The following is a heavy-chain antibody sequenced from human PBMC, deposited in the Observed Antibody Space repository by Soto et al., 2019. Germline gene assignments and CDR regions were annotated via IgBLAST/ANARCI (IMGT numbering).Heavy chain of an antibody. CDR3: VHHGGDPYYHDF. V-gene: IGHV4-4*02. CDR2: IFYSGST. J-gene: IGHJ4*01. CDR1: GGSLRSSNW. Sequence: QVQLQESGPGLVNPSGTLSLTCAVSGGSLRSSNWWSWVRQPPGKALEWLGEIFYSGSTKYNPSLNSRVTISADQSKNHLSLRLSSVTAADTAVYYCVHHGGDPYYHDFGGQGIWVTVSA. D-gene: IGHD4-17*01.